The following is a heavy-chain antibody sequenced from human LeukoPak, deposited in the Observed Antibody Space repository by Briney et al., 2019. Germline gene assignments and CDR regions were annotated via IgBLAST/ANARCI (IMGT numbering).Heavy chain of an antibody. CDR1: GGSISSGGYY. CDR3: ARVAVGARGFDY. Sequence: SSETLSLTCTVSGGSISSGGYYWSWIRQHPGQGLEWIGYIYYSGSTYYNPSLKSRVTISVDTSKNQFSLKLSSVTAADTAVYYCARVAVGARGFDYWGQGTLVTVSS. V-gene: IGHV4-31*03. J-gene: IGHJ4*02. D-gene: IGHD1-26*01. CDR2: IYYSGST.